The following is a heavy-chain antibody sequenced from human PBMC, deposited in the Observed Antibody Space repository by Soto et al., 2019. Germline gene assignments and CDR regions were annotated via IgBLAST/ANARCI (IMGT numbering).Heavy chain of an antibody. D-gene: IGHD5-18*01. Sequence: GSLRLSCAASGFTVSSNYMSWVRQAPGKGLEWVSVIYSGGSTYYADSMKGRFTISRDNSKNTLYLQMNSLRAEDTAVYYCARAGWQLWPPWVWGQGTLVTVSS. CDR3: ARAGWQLWPPWV. CDR2: IYSGGST. V-gene: IGHV3-53*01. J-gene: IGHJ4*02. CDR1: GFTVSSNY.